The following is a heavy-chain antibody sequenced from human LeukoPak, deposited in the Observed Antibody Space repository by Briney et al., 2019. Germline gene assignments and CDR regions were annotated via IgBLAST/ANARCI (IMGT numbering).Heavy chain of an antibody. Sequence: KPSATLSLTCIVSGASISNYYWSWIRQPAGKGLEWIGRIYTSGSTNYNPSLKSSVTMSVDTSKNQFSLKLTSVTAADTAVYYCAREAAAGTFYFDYWGQGTLVTVSS. D-gene: IGHD6-13*01. V-gene: IGHV4-4*07. J-gene: IGHJ4*02. CDR2: IYTSGST. CDR3: AREAAAGTFYFDY. CDR1: GASISNYY.